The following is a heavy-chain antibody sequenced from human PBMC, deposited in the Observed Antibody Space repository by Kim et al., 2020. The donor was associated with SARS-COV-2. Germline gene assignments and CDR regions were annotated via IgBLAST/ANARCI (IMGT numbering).Heavy chain of an antibody. CDR1: GFTFSSYG. CDR2: ISYDGSNK. V-gene: IGHV3-30*18. D-gene: IGHD6-13*01. Sequence: GGSLRLSCAASGFTFSSYGMHWVRQAPGKGLEWVAVISYDGSNKYYADSVKGRFTISRDNSKNTLYLQMNSLRAEDTAVYYCAKDPGSSSWKIDYWGQGTLLTVSS. CDR3: AKDPGSSSWKIDY. J-gene: IGHJ4*02.